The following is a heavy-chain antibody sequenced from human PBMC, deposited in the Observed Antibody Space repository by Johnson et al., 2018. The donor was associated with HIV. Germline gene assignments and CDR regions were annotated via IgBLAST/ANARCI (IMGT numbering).Heavy chain of an antibody. D-gene: IGHD5-24*01. V-gene: IGHV3-66*02. CDR3: AKDGDDGDGPDGTKGAFDI. CDR2: IYSGGST. CDR1: GFTVSSNY. J-gene: IGHJ3*02. Sequence: VQLVESGGGLVKPGGSLRLSCAASGFTVSSNYMSWVRQAPGKGLEWVSVIYSGGSTYYADSVKGRFTISRDNSKNTLYLEMNSLRIEDTGLYYCAKDGDDGDGPDGTKGAFDIWGQGTMVTVSS.